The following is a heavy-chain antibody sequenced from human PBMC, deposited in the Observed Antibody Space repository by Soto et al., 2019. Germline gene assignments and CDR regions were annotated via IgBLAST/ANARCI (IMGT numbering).Heavy chain of an antibody. D-gene: IGHD6-13*01. Sequence: ASVKASCKASGYTFTSYDINWVRQATGQGLEWMGWMNPNSGNTGYAQKFQGRVTMTRNTSISTAYMELSSLRSEDTAVYYCARERSAAGTGWFDPWGQGTLVTVSS. CDR3: ARERSAAGTGWFDP. CDR1: GYTFTSYD. CDR2: MNPNSGNT. J-gene: IGHJ5*02. V-gene: IGHV1-8*01.